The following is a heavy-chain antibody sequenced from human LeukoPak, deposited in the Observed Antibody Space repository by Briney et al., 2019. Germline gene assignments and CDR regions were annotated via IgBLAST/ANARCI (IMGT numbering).Heavy chain of an antibody. Sequence: ASAKVSCKTSGYTFTSSGITWVRQAPGQALEWMGWISTYNGYSKYAQNLQGRVTMTADTSTSTAYMELSSLRSDDTAVYYCAKNSSGGYSDYWGQGTLVTVSS. CDR2: ISTYNGYS. CDR1: GYTFTSSG. V-gene: IGHV1-18*01. J-gene: IGHJ4*02. D-gene: IGHD6-19*01. CDR3: AKNSSGGYSDY.